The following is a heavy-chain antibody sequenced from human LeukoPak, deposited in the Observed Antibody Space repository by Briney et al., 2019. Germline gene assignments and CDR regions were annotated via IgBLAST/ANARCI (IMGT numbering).Heavy chain of an antibody. CDR3: ARKRWGYCSSTSCYAGVSFDH. J-gene: IGHJ5*02. Sequence: SETLSLTCAVSGGSISSGGYSWSWLRQPPGKGLEWIGYIYHTGRTFYNPSLKSRVTISVDTSKNQFSLKLSSVTAPDTAVYYCARKRWGYCSSTSCYAGVSFDHWGQGTLVTVSS. CDR1: GGSISSGGYS. D-gene: IGHD2-2*01. V-gene: IGHV4-30-2*01. CDR2: IYHTGRT.